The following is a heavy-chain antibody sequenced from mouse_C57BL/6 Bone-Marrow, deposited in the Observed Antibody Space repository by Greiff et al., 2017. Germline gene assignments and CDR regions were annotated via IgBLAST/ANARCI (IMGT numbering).Heavy chain of an antibody. CDR3: AIYGSSSFDY. V-gene: IGHV5-4*03. J-gene: IGHJ2*01. Sequence: EVKLLQPGAGLVMPGASVKLSCAASGYTFTSYSMPWVRQTPEQRLEWVATISHSGSYTYYPHNVKGRFTISRDNAKNNLYLQMSHLKSEDTAMYCYAIYGSSSFDYWGQGTTLTVAS. CDR2: ISHSGSYT. D-gene: IGHD1-1*01. CDR1: GYTFTSYS.